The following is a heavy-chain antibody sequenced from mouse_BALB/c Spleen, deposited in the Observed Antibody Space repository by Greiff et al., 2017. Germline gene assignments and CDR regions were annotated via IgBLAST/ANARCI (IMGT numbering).Heavy chain of an antibody. CDR1: GFSLTSYG. CDR3: ARNKVASYYFDY. CDR2: IWSGGST. J-gene: IGHJ2*01. V-gene: IGHV2-4-1*01. D-gene: IGHD1-1*02. Sequence: QVQLQQSGPGLVQPSQSLSITCTVSGFSLTSYGVHWVRQSPGKGLEWLGVIWSGGSTDYNAAFISRLSIIKDNSKSQVYFKMNSLQADDTAIYYCARNKVASYYFDYWGQGTTLTVSS.